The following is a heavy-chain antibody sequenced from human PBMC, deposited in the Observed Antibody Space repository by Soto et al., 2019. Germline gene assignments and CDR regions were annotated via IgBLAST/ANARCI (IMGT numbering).Heavy chain of an antibody. CDR3: ARDLIVDGPDNYGMDV. D-gene: IGHD3-22*01. J-gene: IGHJ6*02. CDR2: INPNSRGT. CDR1: GYSLRSNY. Sequence: QVQLVQSGAEVKKPGASVKVSCKASGYSLRSNYVHWVRQAPGQGLERMGWINPNSRGTVYAQKFQGRVSMTRDASLTTAYMQLNRLTSDDTAVYYCARDLIVDGPDNYGMDVWGQGTTVTVSS. V-gene: IGHV1-2*02.